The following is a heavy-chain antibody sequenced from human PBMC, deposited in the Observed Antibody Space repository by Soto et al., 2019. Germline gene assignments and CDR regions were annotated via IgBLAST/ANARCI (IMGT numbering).Heavy chain of an antibody. Sequence: ETLSLTCTVSGGSISSYYWSWIRQPPGKGLEWIGCIYYSGSTNYNPSLKSRVTISVDTSKNQFSLKLSSVTAADTAVYYCARADYGDYNFDYWGQGTLVTVSS. V-gene: IGHV4-59*01. CDR2: IYYSGST. CDR1: GGSISSYY. D-gene: IGHD4-17*01. J-gene: IGHJ4*02. CDR3: ARADYGDYNFDY.